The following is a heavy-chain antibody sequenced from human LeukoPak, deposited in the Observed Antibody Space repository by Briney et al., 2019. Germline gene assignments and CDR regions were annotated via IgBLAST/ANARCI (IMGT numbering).Heavy chain of an antibody. CDR2: ISSSSSTI. CDR1: GFTFSSYS. D-gene: IGHD6-13*01. Sequence: PGGSLRLSCAASGFTFSSYSMNWVRQAPGKGLEWVSYISSSSSTIYYADSVKGRFTISRDNAKNSLYLQMNSLGAEDTAVYYCARGRQPLDYWGQGTLVTVSS. CDR3: ARGRQPLDY. V-gene: IGHV3-48*01. J-gene: IGHJ4*02.